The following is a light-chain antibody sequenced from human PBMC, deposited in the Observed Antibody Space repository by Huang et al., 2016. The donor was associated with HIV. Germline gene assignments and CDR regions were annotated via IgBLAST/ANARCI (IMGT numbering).Light chain of an antibody. CDR1: QSVGGY. CDR2: DAS. Sequence: EIVLTQSPATLSLSPGERATLSCRASQSVGGYLAWYQQKPGQAPRRLIYDASNRATGSPARFSGSGSGTDFTRTISSLEPEDFAVYYCQQRTNWPPGFTFGPGTKVDIK. J-gene: IGKJ3*01. CDR3: QQRTNWPPGFT. V-gene: IGKV3-11*01.